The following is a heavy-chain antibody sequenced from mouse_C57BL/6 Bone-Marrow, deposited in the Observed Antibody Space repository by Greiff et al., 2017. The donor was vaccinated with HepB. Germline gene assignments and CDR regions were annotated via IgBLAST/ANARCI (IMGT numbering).Heavy chain of an antibody. CDR3: ARDYNGYYAMDY. CDR2: IYPGSGST. CDR1: GYTFTSYW. J-gene: IGHJ4*01. Sequence: QVQLQQPGAELVKPGASVKMSCKASGYTFTSYWITWVKQRPGQGLEWIGDIYPGSGSTNYNEKFKSKATLTVDTSSSPAYMQLSSLTSEDSAVYYCARDYNGYYAMDYWGQGTSVTVSS. D-gene: IGHD1-1*01. V-gene: IGHV1-55*01.